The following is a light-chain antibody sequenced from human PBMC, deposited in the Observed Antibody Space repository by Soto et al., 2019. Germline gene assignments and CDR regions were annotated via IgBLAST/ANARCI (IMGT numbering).Light chain of an antibody. CDR1: SSDIGDYNY. Sequence: QSALTQPASVSGSPGQSITISCAGTSSDIGDYNYVSWYQQHPGKVPKVIIYDVSNRPSGVSYRFSGTKSGNTASLTISGLQAEDEADYYCSSYTSSSTLVFGTGTKLTVL. V-gene: IGLV2-14*01. CDR2: DVS. J-gene: IGLJ1*01. CDR3: SSYTSSSTLV.